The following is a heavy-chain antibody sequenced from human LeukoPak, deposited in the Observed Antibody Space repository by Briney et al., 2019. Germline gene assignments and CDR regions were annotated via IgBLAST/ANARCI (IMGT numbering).Heavy chain of an antibody. J-gene: IGHJ4*02. CDR2: IYYSGST. V-gene: IGHV4-38-2*02. D-gene: IGHD3-9*01. CDR3: AREVRYYDILTGYGDY. CDR1: GYSISSGYY. Sequence: SETLSLTCTVSGYSISSGYYWGWIRQPPGKGLEWIGSIYYSGSTYYNPSLKSRVTISVDTSKNQFSLKLSSVTAADTAVYYCAREVRYYDILTGYGDYWGQGTLVTVSS.